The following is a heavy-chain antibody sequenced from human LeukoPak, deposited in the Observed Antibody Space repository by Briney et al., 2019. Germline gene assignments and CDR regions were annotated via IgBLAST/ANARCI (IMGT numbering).Heavy chain of an antibody. CDR3: ARRVNQGSYQEFDY. CDR1: GGSISSYY. J-gene: IGHJ4*02. D-gene: IGHD1-26*01. V-gene: IGHV4-59*08. Sequence: SETLSLTCTVSGGSISSYYWSWIRQPPGKGLERIGYIYYSGSTNYNPSLKSRVTISVDTSKNQFSLKLSSVTAADTAVYYCARRVNQGSYQEFDYWGQGTLVTVSS. CDR2: IYYSGST.